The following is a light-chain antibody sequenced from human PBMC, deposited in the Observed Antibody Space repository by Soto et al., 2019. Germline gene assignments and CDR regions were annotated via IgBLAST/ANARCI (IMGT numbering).Light chain of an antibody. J-gene: IGLJ1*01. V-gene: IGLV2-14*01. CDR2: DVT. CDR1: SSDVGGYNY. CDR3: ISYKGTNLYV. Sequence: QSVLTQPASVSGSPGQSITISCTGTSSDVGGYNYVSWYQQQPGRAPKLMIHDVTYRPSGVSYRFSGSKSGNTASLTISGLQAEDEADYYCISYKGTNLYVFGTGTKVTV.